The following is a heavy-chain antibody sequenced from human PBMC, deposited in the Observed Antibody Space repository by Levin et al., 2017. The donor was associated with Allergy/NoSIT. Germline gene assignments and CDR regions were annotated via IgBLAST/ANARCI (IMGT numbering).Heavy chain of an antibody. Sequence: GESLKISCAASGFTFSSYAMHWVRQAPGKGLEWVAVISYDGSNKYYADSVKGRFTISRDNSKNTLYLQMNSLRAEDTAVYYCARGGTRGGFDYWGQGTLVTVSS. J-gene: IGHJ4*02. CDR3: ARGGTRGGFDY. CDR2: ISYDGSNK. V-gene: IGHV3-30*04. CDR1: GFTFSSYA. D-gene: IGHD1-14*01.